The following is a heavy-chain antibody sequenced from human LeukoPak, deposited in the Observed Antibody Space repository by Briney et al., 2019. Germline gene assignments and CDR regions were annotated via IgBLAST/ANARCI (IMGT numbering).Heavy chain of an antibody. J-gene: IGHJ4*02. Sequence: GGSLSLSCAASGFIFSKYSMDWFRQAPGKGLEWVAYISYGGSAIYYADSVKGRFTISRDDDKNSLYLHMNSLRAEDTAVYYCARGLVEEETFFDYWGQGTLVTVSS. CDR3: ARGLVEEETFFDY. CDR1: GFIFSKYS. CDR2: ISYGGSAI. V-gene: IGHV3-48*01.